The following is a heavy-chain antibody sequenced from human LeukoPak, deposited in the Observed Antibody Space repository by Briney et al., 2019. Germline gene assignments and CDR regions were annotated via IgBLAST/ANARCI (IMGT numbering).Heavy chain of an antibody. V-gene: IGHV1-8*01. CDR2: MNPNSGNT. D-gene: IGHD6-19*01. Sequence: ASVKVPCKASGYTFTSYDINWVRQATGQGLEWMGWMNPNSGNTGSAQKFQGRLTMTRNTSISTAYMELSSLRSEDTAVYYCARRSQAGGTGIGYWGQGTLVTVSS. CDR1: GYTFTSYD. J-gene: IGHJ4*02. CDR3: ARRSQAGGTGIGY.